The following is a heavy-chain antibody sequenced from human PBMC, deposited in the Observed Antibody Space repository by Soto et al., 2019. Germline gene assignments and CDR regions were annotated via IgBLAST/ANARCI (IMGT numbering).Heavy chain of an antibody. J-gene: IGHJ4*02. Sequence: ASVKVSCKASGYTFTGYYMHWVRQAHGQGLEWMGWINPNSGGTNYAQKFQGWVTMTRDTSISTAYMELSRLRSDDTAVYYCARSLAAAGFDYWGQGTLVTVSS. V-gene: IGHV1-2*04. CDR1: GYTFTGYY. CDR2: INPNSGGT. CDR3: ARSLAAAGFDY. D-gene: IGHD6-13*01.